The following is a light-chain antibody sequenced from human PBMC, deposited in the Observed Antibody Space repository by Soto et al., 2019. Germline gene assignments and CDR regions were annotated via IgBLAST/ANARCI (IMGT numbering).Light chain of an antibody. Sequence: QSALTQPAAVSGSPGQSITISCTGTSSDVGNYNLVSWYQQYPGKAPKLMIYATSKRPSGVSNRFSGSKSGDTASLTISGLQAEDDADYYCTSFARGSTLVFGGGTQLTVL. CDR1: SSDVGNYNL. V-gene: IGLV2-23*01. J-gene: IGLJ3*02. CDR2: ATS. CDR3: TSFARGSTLV.